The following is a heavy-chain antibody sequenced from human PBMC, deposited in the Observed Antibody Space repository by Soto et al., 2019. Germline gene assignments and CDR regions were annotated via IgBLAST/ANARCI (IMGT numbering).Heavy chain of an antibody. J-gene: IGHJ6*02. V-gene: IGHV4-30-4*01. CDR1: GGSISSGDYY. CDR2: IYYSGST. CDR3: ARGFYSYGMDV. Sequence: SETLSLTCTVTGGSISSGDYYWSWIRQPPGKGLEWIGYIYYSGSTYYNPSLKSRVTISVDTSKTQFSLKLSSVAAADTAVYYCARGFYSYGMDVWGQGTTVTVSS.